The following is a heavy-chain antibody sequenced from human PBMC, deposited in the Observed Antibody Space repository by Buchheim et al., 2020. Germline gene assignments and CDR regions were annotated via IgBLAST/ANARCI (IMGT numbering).Heavy chain of an antibody. CDR3: ARESSYSSTWFVGSGNWFDP. J-gene: IGHJ5*02. V-gene: IGHV3-21*01. CDR1: GFTFSSYT. CDR2: IRSSSDYI. Sequence: EVQLVESGGGLVKPGGSLRLSCAASGFTFSSYTMNWVRQAPGKGLEWVSSIRSSSDYIYYADSVKGRFTISRDNAKNSLYLQMNSLRAEDTALYYCARESSYSSTWFVGSGNWFDPWGQRTL. D-gene: IGHD6-13*01.